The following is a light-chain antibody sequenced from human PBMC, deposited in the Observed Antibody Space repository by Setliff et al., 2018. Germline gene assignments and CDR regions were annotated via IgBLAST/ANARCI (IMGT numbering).Light chain of an antibody. CDR2: GVS. J-gene: IGLJ1*01. V-gene: IGLV2-14*03. Sequence: SALTQPASVSGSPGQSITISCTGPSSDIGGYNYVSWYQQYPGKAPQLIIYGVSKRPSGVSDRFSGSKSGNTASLTISGLQVEDEADYFCSSYKNANKNVFGTGTKVTVL. CDR3: SSYKNANKNV. CDR1: SSDIGGYNY.